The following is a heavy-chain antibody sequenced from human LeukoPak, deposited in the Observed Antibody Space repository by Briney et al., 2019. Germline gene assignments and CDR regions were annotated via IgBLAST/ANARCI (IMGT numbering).Heavy chain of an antibody. J-gene: IGHJ4*02. CDR1: GGSISSSSYY. CDR3: AVRIAVAGLDY. CDR2: IYYSGST. Sequence: KPSETLSLTCTVSGGSISSSSYYWGWIRQPPGKGLEWIGSIYYSGSTYYNPSLKSRVTISVDTSKNQFSLKLSSVTAADTAVYYCAVRIAVAGLDYWGQGTLVTVSS. V-gene: IGHV4-39*01. D-gene: IGHD6-19*01.